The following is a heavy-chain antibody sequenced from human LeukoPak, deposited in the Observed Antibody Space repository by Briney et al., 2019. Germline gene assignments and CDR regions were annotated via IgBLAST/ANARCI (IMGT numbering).Heavy chain of an antibody. J-gene: IGHJ4*02. CDR2: INPSDGST. CDR3: ARGITMVRGVPKASLGF. CDR1: GYTFTSYY. D-gene: IGHD3-10*01. Sequence: ASVKVSCKASGYTFTSYYMQWVRQAPGQGLVWMGIINPSDGSTYYAQEFQGRVTMTRDTSTSTVYMEVSSLRSEDTAVYYCARGITMVRGVPKASLGFRGQGTLVTVSS. V-gene: IGHV1-46*01.